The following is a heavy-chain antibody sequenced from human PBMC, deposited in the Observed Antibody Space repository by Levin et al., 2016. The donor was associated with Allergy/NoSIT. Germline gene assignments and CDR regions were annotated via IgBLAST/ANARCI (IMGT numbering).Heavy chain of an antibody. Sequence: WVRQAPGQGLEWMGWINPNSGGTNYAQKFQGRVTMTRDTSISTAYMELSRLRSDDTAVYYCARDTSSFSSSDAWFDYWGQGTLVTVSS. J-gene: IGHJ4*02. D-gene: IGHD6-6*01. CDR2: INPNSGGT. V-gene: IGHV1-2*02. CDR3: ARDTSSFSSSDAWFDY.